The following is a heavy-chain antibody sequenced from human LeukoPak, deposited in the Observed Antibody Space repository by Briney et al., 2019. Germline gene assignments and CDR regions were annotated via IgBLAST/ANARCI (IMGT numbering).Heavy chain of an antibody. CDR3: AKVQAKGSYYYYNMDV. CDR2: IWCDGSNK. Sequence: GRPLRLSCAASGFTFSSYGMHWLRQAPGKGLEWVAVIWCDGSNKHYADSVKGRFSISRDNSKNTLYLHMNSLRAEDTAVYYCAKVQAKGSYYYYNMDVWGKGTTVTASS. CDR1: GFTFSSYG. J-gene: IGHJ6*03. D-gene: IGHD2-15*01. V-gene: IGHV3-33*06.